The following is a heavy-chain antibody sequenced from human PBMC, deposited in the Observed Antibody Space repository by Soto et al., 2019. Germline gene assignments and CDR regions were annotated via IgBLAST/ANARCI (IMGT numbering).Heavy chain of an antibody. J-gene: IGHJ4*02. Sequence: GGSLRLSCAASGFTFSSYWMHWVRQAPGKGLVWVSRINSDGSSTSYADSVKGRFTISRDNAKNTLYLQMNSLRAEDTAVYYCARAGSAEITIFGVVTPNFDYWGQGTLVTVSS. CDR1: GFTFSSYW. CDR2: INSDGSST. D-gene: IGHD3-3*01. CDR3: ARAGSAEITIFGVVTPNFDY. V-gene: IGHV3-74*01.